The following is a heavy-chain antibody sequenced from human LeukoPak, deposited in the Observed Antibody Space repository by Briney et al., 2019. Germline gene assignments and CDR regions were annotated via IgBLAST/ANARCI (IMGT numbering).Heavy chain of an antibody. D-gene: IGHD3-3*01. Sequence: PGGSLRLSCAASGFTFSSYSMNWVRQAPGKGLEWVSYISSSGSTIYYADSVEGRFTISRDNAKNSLYLQMNSLRAEDTAVYYCARRGYDFWSGYYSHYYYYYMDVWGKGTTVTVSS. J-gene: IGHJ6*03. V-gene: IGHV3-48*04. CDR2: ISSSGSTI. CDR3: ARRGYDFWSGYYSHYYYYYMDV. CDR1: GFTFSSYS.